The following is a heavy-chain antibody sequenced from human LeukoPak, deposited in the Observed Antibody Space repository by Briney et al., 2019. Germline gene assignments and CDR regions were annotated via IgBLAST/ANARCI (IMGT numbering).Heavy chain of an antibody. V-gene: IGHV3-11*04. Sequence: GGSLRLSCAASGFTFSDYYMSWLRQAPGKGLEWLSYISNSGGTIYYADSVKGRFTISRDNAKSSLYLQMNSLRAEDTAVYYCARDPPGGYYFHIWGQGTMVTVSS. CDR1: GFTFSDYY. CDR2: ISNSGGTI. J-gene: IGHJ3*02. D-gene: IGHD3-10*01. CDR3: ARDPPGGYYFHI.